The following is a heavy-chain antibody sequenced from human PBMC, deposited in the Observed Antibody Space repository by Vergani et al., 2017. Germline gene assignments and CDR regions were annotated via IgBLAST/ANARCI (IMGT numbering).Heavy chain of an antibody. CDR3: AKWKFSDVVTASFDY. CDR1: GFTFSSYA. J-gene: IGHJ4*02. D-gene: IGHD2-21*02. Sequence: EVQLLESGGGLVQPGGSLRLSCAASGFTFSSYAMSWVRQAPGKGLEWVSAISGSGGSTYYADSVKGRFTISRDTSKNTLYLQMNSLRAEDTAVYYWAKWKFSDVVTASFDYWGQGTLVTVSS. CDR2: ISGSGGST. V-gene: IGHV3-23*01.